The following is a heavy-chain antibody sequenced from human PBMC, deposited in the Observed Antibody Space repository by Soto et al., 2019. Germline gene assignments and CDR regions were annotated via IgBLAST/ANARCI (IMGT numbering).Heavy chain of an antibody. V-gene: IGHV4-34*01. CDR1: GGSFSGYY. Sequence: SETLYLTCAVYGGSFSGYYWSWIRQPPGKGLEWIGEINHSGSTNYNPSLKSRVTISVDTSKNQFSLKLSSVTAADTAVYYCARVIDMVVVVAASNWFDPWGKGTLVTVPS. J-gene: IGHJ5*02. CDR3: ARVIDMVVVVAASNWFDP. D-gene: IGHD2-15*01. CDR2: INHSGST.